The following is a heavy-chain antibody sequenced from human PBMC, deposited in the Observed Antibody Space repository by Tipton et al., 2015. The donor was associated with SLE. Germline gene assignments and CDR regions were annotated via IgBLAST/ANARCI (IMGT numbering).Heavy chain of an antibody. CDR1: GGSISSGGYY. CDR3: ARGRDYYGSS. V-gene: IGHV4-31*03. Sequence: TLSLTCTVSGGSISSGGYYWSWIRQHPGKGLEWIGYIYYSGNTYYNPSLKSRVTISVDTSKNQFSLRLSSVTAADTAVYYCARGRDYYGSSWGQGTLVTVSS. J-gene: IGHJ4*02. CDR2: IYYSGNT. D-gene: IGHD3-10*01.